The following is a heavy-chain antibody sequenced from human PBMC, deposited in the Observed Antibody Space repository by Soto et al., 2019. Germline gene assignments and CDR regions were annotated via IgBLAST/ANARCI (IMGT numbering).Heavy chain of an antibody. D-gene: IGHD2-21*02. V-gene: IGHV1-69*06. J-gene: IGHJ4*02. CDR2: IIPLFGTP. CDR3: ARDPDYGGNSGLGLVDY. CDR1: GGTFSDSS. Sequence: SVKVSCKASGGTFSDSSINWVRQAPGQGLEWMGGIIPLFGTPNYAQKFQGRVTITADKSTSTAYMEVSSLRSEDTAVYYCARDPDYGGNSGLGLVDYWGQGTLVTVSS.